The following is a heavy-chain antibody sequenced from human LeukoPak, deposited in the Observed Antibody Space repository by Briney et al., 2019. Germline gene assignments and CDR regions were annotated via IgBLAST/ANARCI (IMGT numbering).Heavy chain of an antibody. CDR2: INPSGGST. CDR3: ARVQAQGGNWNPHYYYYMDV. J-gene: IGHJ6*03. Sequence: ASVKVSCKASGYTFTSYYMHWVRQAPGQGLEWMGIINPSGGSTSYAQKFQGRVTMTRDTSTSTVYMELSSLRSEDTAVYYCARVQAQGGNWNPHYYYYMDVWGKGTTVTVSS. D-gene: IGHD1-1*01. V-gene: IGHV1-46*01. CDR1: GYTFTSYY.